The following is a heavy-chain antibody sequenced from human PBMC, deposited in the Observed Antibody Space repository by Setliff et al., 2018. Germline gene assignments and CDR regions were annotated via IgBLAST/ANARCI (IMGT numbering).Heavy chain of an antibody. CDR3: AREQWLDPPGYYYMDV. Sequence: SETLSLTCTVSGGSISNYYWSCIRQPAGKGLEWIGRIYTSGSTNYNPSLKSRVTMSVDTSKNQFSLQLSSVTAADMAVYYCAREQWLDPPGYYYMDVWAKGTTVTVSS. D-gene: IGHD6-19*01. J-gene: IGHJ6*03. CDR1: GGSISNYY. V-gene: IGHV4-4*07. CDR2: IYTSGST.